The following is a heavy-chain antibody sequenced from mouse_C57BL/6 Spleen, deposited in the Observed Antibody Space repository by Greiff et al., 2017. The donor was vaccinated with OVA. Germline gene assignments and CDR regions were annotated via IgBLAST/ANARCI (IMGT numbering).Heavy chain of an antibody. D-gene: IGHD1-1*02. Sequence: EVQLQQSGPELVKPGASVKISCKASGYTFTDYYMNWVKQSHGKSLEWIGDINPNNGGTSYNQKFKGKATLTVDKSSSTAYMELRSLTSEDSAVYYCAVYGAWFAYWGQGTLVTVSA. CDR3: AVYGAWFAY. V-gene: IGHV1-26*01. CDR1: GYTFTDYY. CDR2: INPNNGGT. J-gene: IGHJ3*01.